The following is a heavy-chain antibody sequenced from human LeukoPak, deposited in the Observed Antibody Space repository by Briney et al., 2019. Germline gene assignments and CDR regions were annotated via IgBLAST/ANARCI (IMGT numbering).Heavy chain of an antibody. CDR1: GFTFSSYG. CDR3: ARDAGTWGYGYNFDC. V-gene: IGHV3-30*03. CDR2: MSFDGSNT. Sequence: PGGSLRLSCAASGFTFSSYGMHWVRQAPGKGLEWVAVMSFDGSNTHYADSVKGRFTVSRDNSKNTLYLQMTSLRADDTAVYYCARDAGTWGYGYNFDCWGQGTLVTVSS. J-gene: IGHJ4*02. D-gene: IGHD1-1*01.